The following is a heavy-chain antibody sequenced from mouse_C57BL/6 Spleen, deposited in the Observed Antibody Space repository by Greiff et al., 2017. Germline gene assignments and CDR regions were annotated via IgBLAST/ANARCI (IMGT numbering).Heavy chain of an antibody. CDR2: INPNYGTT. D-gene: IGHD1-1*01. Sequence: VQLQQSGPELVKPGASVKISCKASGYSFTDYNMNWVKQSNGKSLEWIGVINPNYGTTSYNQKFKGKATLTVDQSSSTAYMQLNSLTSADSAVYYCAKGDYGSSYVGYFDYWGQGTTLTVSS. CDR1: GYSFTDYN. CDR3: AKGDYGSSYVGYFDY. V-gene: IGHV1-39*01. J-gene: IGHJ2*01.